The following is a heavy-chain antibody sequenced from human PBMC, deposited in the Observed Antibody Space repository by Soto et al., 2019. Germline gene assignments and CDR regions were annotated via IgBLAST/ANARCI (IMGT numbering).Heavy chain of an antibody. CDR1: GHTFTGHH. V-gene: IGHV1-2*02. CDR2: IDLDIGDT. J-gene: IGHJ4*02. Sequence: GXSVKVSCKASGHTFTGHHMHWVRQAPGQGLEWMGLIDLDIGDTKYAQKFQGRVTSTSDTSITTAYMELRGLRSDDTAVYYCGLEPTGTAGFDYWGQGTLVTVSS. CDR3: GLEPTGTAGFDY. D-gene: IGHD2-21*02.